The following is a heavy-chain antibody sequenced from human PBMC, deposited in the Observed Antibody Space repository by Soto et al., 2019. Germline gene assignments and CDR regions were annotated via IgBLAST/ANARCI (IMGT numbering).Heavy chain of an antibody. V-gene: IGHV1-3*01. J-gene: IGHJ5*02. CDR2: INPDNGNT. CDR3: ARGIATGQLDP. CDR1: GYTFTRYT. D-gene: IGHD2-15*01. Sequence: ASVQVSCKASGYTFTRYTMNWVRQAPGQRLEWMGWINPDNGNTKSSQKFQDRVIITRDTSASTAYMDLSSLRSEDTAVYYCARGIATGQLDPWGQGTLVTVSS.